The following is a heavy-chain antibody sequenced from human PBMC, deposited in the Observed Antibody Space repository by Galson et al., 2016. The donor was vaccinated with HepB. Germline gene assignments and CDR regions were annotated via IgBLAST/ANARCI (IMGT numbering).Heavy chain of an antibody. CDR3: ARDPRKIRYQLLEIYYYYCAMDV. D-gene: IGHD2-2*01. CDR1: GYTFTTYG. CDR2: ISAYNGNT. V-gene: IGHV1-18*01. Sequence: SVKVSCKASGYTFTTYGIRWVRQAPGQGLEWMGWISAYNGNTNYAQKLQGRVTMTRDTSTNTLYLELKSLRSDDTAVYYCARDPRKIRYQLLEIYYYYCAMDVWGQGTTVTVSS. J-gene: IGHJ6*02.